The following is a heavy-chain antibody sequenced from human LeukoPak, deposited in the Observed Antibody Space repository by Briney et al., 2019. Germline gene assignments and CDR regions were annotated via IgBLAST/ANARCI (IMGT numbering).Heavy chain of an antibody. Sequence: PSETLSLTCPVSGGSISSYYWRWIRQPPGKGLEWVGYIYYSGNTKYNPSLKSRVTISVDTSKDQFSLKPSSVTAADTAVYYCAREKWELLRAFDIWGQGTMVTVSS. CDR2: IYYSGNT. CDR1: GGSISSYY. D-gene: IGHD1-26*01. J-gene: IGHJ3*02. CDR3: AREKWELLRAFDI. V-gene: IGHV4-59*01.